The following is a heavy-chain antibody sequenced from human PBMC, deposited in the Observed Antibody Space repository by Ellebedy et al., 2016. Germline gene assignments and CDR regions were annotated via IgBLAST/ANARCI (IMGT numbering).Heavy chain of an antibody. J-gene: IGHJ6*02. Sequence: GGSLRLSXAASGFTFSSYGMHWVRQAPGKGLEWVAVISYDGSNKYYADSVKGRFTISRDNSKNTLYLQMNSLRAEDTAVYYCARGLGWMAAAQHPYGMDVWGQGTTVTVSS. D-gene: IGHD6-13*01. V-gene: IGHV3-30*03. CDR1: GFTFSSYG. CDR3: ARGLGWMAAAQHPYGMDV. CDR2: ISYDGSNK.